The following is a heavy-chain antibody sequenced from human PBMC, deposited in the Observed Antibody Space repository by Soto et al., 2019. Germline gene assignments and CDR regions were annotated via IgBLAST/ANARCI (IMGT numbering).Heavy chain of an antibody. J-gene: IGHJ4*02. Sequence: EVQVVESGGDLVEPGGSLRLSCVTSGFMFSSAWMSWVRQAPGKGLEWVARIKSTKDGGARDYAAPVNGRFSISRDDSKSTVYLQMNSLRVADTALYYCVEGWNDFWGQGTLVTVSS. CDR1: GFMFSSAW. CDR2: IKSTKDGGAR. D-gene: IGHD1-1*01. V-gene: IGHV3-15*01. CDR3: VEGWNDF.